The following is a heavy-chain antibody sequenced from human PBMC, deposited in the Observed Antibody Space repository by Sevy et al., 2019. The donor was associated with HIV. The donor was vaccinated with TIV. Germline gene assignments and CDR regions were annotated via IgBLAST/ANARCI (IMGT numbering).Heavy chain of an antibody. Sequence: GGSLRLSCEASGFTFSSLSMSWVRQAPGKGLEWVSYIGSDGTTKHYAESMRGRFTISRDNAKNSLYLQINSLRAEDTAVYYCAATSGTWDGAFDLWGQGTMVTVSS. CDR2: IGSDGTTK. CDR1: GFTFSSLS. D-gene: IGHD2-15*01. V-gene: IGHV3-48*01. J-gene: IGHJ3*01. CDR3: AATSGTWDGAFDL.